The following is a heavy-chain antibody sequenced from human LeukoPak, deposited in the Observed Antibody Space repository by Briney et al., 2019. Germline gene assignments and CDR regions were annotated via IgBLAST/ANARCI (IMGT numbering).Heavy chain of an antibody. CDR1: GFTFSSYA. Sequence: GGSLRLSCAASGFTFSSYAMHWVRQAPGKGLEWVAVISYDGSNNYYADSVKGRFTISRDNSKNTLYLQMNSLRAEDTAVYYCARDSPERYYGSGSHFDYWGQGTLVTVSS. CDR3: ARDSPERYYGSGSHFDY. CDR2: ISYDGSNN. V-gene: IGHV3-30-3*01. J-gene: IGHJ4*02. D-gene: IGHD3-10*01.